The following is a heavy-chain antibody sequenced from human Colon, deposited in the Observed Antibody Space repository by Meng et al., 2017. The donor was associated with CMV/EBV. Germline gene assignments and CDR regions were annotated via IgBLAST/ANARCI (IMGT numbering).Heavy chain of an antibody. CDR3: ARGKKAVFDL. CDR1: GRTFDTAT. CDR2: IIPMFGST. J-gene: IGHJ5*02. D-gene: IGHD6-19*01. Sequence: QVRVCGSGSGVKKPETSVKGCFKCSGRTFDTATFSWVRKAPGSGHEWKGGIIPMFGSTSYSQYFRGRVTITADELEVNSLISEYTAVYYCARGKKAVFDLWGQGTLVTVSS. V-gene: IGHV1-69*01.